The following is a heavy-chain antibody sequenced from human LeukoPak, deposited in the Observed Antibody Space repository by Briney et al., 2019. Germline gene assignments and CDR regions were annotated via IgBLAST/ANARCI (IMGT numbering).Heavy chain of an antibody. V-gene: IGHV6-1*01. CDR2: TYYRSTWYS. J-gene: IGHJ5*02. CDR3: ARRLTQYDCFDP. Sequence: SRTLSLTCAISGDSVSSNSVTWNWIRQSPSRGLEWLGRTYYRSTWYSDYAVSVRGRITVNPDTSKNQFSLHLNPVTPEDTAVYYCARRLTQYDCFDPWGQGILVTVSS. D-gene: IGHD2-2*01. CDR1: GDSVSSNSVT.